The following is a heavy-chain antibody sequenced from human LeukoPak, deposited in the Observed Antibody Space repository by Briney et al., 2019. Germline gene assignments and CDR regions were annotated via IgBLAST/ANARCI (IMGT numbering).Heavy chain of an antibody. V-gene: IGHV4-39*01. CDR3: ARFSASIAALDY. Sequence: SETLSLTCTVSGGSISSSNYYWGWIRQPPGKGLEWIGSIYYSGSTYYNPSLKSRVTISVDTSKNQFSLKLSSVTAADTAVYYCARFSASIAALDYWGQGTLVTVSS. CDR2: IYYSGST. CDR1: GGSISSSNYY. D-gene: IGHD6-6*01. J-gene: IGHJ4*02.